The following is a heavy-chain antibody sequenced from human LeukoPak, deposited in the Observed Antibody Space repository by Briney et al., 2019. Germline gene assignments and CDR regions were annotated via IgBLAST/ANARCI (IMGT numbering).Heavy chain of an antibody. CDR1: GYTFTSFD. V-gene: IGHV1-8*01. Sequence: GASVKVSRKASGYTFTSFDINWVRQATGQGLEWMGWMNPNSGNTGYAQKFQGRVTMTTNTSISTTYMELSNLRSEDTAVYYCAREISRLFDSWGQGTLVTASS. J-gene: IGHJ4*02. CDR2: MNPNSGNT. D-gene: IGHD2/OR15-2a*01. CDR3: AREISRLFDS.